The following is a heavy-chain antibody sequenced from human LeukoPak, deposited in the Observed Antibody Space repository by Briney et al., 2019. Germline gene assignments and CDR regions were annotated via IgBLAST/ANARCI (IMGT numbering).Heavy chain of an antibody. V-gene: IGHV4-59*01. J-gene: IGHJ4*02. CDR2: IYYSGST. CDR1: GGSISSYY. Sequence: SETLSLTCTVSGGSISSYYWSWIRQPAGKGLEWIGYIYYSGSTNYNPSFKSRVTISVDTSKNQFSLKLSSVTAADTAVYYCARSGYSYGYASFDYWGQGTLVTVSS. D-gene: IGHD5-18*01. CDR3: ARSGYSYGYASFDY.